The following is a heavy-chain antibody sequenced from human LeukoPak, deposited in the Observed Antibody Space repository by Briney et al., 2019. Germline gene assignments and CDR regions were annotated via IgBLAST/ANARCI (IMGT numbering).Heavy chain of an antibody. V-gene: IGHV4-30-2*01. CDR3: ARGSRSPKSGLSY. CDR1: GGSISSGGYS. D-gene: IGHD3/OR15-3a*01. J-gene: IGHJ4*02. CDR2: INHSGST. Sequence: PSQTLSLTCAVSGGSISSGGYSWSWIRQPPGKGLEWIGEINHSGSTNYNPSLKSRVTISVDTSKNQFSLKLSSVTAADTAVYYCARGSRSPKSGLSYWGQGTLVTVSS.